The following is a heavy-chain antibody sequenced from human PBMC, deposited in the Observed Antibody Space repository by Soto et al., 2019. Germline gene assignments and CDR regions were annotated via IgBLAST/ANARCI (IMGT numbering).Heavy chain of an antibody. Sequence: PSETLSLTCTVSGSSISSISYCWGWIRQPPGKGLEWIGSIYYSGSTYYNPSLKSRVTISVDTSKNPFSLKLSSVTAADTAVYSCARLTLVVVAVTNSPAFDIWGQGTMVTVSS. CDR2: IYYSGST. J-gene: IGHJ3*02. CDR1: GSSISSISYC. D-gene: IGHD2-15*01. CDR3: ARLTLVVVAVTNSPAFDI. V-gene: IGHV4-39*01.